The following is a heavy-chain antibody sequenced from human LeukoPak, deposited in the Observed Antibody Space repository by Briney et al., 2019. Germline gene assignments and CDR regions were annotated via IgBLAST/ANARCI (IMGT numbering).Heavy chain of an antibody. CDR3: ARADVIVVGPAEGDGLDV. Sequence: ASVKVSCKASGYSFSGYYMHWVRQAPGQGLEWMGWMNPKSGATNYAQNFQGRATMTRDTSTSTAYMELKRLSSDDTAVYYCARADVIVVGPAEGDGLDVWGQGTTVTVSS. J-gene: IGHJ6*02. CDR1: GYSFSGYY. V-gene: IGHV1-2*02. D-gene: IGHD2-2*01. CDR2: MNPKSGAT.